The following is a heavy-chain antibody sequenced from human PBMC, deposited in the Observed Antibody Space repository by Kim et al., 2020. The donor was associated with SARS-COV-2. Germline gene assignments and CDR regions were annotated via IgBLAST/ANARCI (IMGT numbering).Heavy chain of an antibody. CDR2: IYYSGST. CDR1: GGSISSYY. J-gene: IGHJ5*02. D-gene: IGHD3-3*01. V-gene: IGHV4-59*13. Sequence: SETLSLTCTVSGGSISSYYWSWIRQPPGKGLEWIGYIYYSGSTNYNPSLKSRVTISVDTSKNQFSLKLSSVTAADTAVYYCARVSTIFGVARRSWFDPWGQGTLVTVSS. CDR3: ARVSTIFGVARRSWFDP.